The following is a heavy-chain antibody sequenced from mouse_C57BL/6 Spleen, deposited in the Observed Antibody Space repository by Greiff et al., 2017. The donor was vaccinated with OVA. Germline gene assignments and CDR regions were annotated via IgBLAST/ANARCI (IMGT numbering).Heavy chain of an antibody. V-gene: IGHV1-63*01. CDR3: ARGDGSSYGYFDV. CDR1: GYTFTNYW. D-gene: IGHD1-1*01. J-gene: IGHJ1*03. Sequence: VNVVESGAELVRPGTSVKMSCKASGYTFTNYWIGWAKQRPGHGLEWIGDIYPGGGYTNYNEKFKGKATLTADKSSSTAYMQFSSLTSEDSAIYYCARGDGSSYGYFDVWGTGTTVTVSS. CDR2: IYPGGGYT.